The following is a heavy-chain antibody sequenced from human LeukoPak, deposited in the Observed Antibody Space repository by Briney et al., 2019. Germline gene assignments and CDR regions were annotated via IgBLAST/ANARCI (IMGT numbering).Heavy chain of an antibody. V-gene: IGHV4-34*01. J-gene: IGHJ6*02. D-gene: IGHD1-26*01. Sequence: PSETLSLTCAAYGGSFSGYYWGWLRQPPGKGLEWIGEINHSGSTNYNPSLKSRVTISVDTSKNQFSLKLSSVTAADTAVYYCAKKGLGPGTYYYCMDVWGQGTTVTVSS. CDR2: INHSGST. CDR1: GGSFSGYY. CDR3: AKKGLGPGTYYYCMDV.